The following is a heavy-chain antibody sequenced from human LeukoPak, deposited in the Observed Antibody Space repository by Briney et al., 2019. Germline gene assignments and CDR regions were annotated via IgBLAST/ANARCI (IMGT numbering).Heavy chain of an antibody. J-gene: IGHJ3*02. V-gene: IGHV1-46*01. Sequence: ASVKVSCKASAYTFTSYYMYWVRQAPGQGPEWMGIIDPNGGNTSYAQNFQGRVTMTRDTSTTTVYMELGSLRSEDTAVYYCARDRITMKVVPGSDAFDIWGQGTMVIVSS. D-gene: IGHD3-22*01. CDR1: AYTFTSYY. CDR2: IDPNGGNT. CDR3: ARDRITMKVVPGSDAFDI.